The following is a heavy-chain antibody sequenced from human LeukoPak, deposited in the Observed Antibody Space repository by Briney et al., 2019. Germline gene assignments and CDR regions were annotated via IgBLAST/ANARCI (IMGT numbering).Heavy chain of an antibody. J-gene: IGHJ5*02. CDR2: IYYSGST. D-gene: IGHD3-3*02. CDR1: GGSISSYY. Sequence: SETLSLTCTVSGGSISSYYWSWIRQPPGKGLEWIGYIYYSGSTNYNPSLKSRVTISVDTSKNQFSLKLSSVTAADTAVYYCARATPHFWSGKYNWFDPWGQGTLVTVSS. CDR3: ARATPHFWSGKYNWFDP. V-gene: IGHV4-59*01.